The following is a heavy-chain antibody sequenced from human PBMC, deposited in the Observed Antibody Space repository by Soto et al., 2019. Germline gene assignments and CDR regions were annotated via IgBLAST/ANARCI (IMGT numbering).Heavy chain of an antibody. V-gene: IGHV4-59*01. J-gene: IGHJ5*02. CDR3: AGGDTDRLYYDFWSGQQNWFDP. CDR2: IYYSGST. D-gene: IGHD3-3*01. Sequence: SETLSLTCTVSGGSISSYYWSWIRQPPGKGLEWIGYIYYSGSTNYNPSPKSRVTISVDTSKNQFSLKLSSVTAADTAVYYCAGGDTDRLYYDFWSGQQNWFDPWGQGTLVTVSS. CDR1: GGSISSYY.